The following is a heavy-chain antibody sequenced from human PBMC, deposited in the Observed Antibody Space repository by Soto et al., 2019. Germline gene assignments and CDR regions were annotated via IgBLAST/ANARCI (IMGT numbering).Heavy chain of an antibody. CDR3: ARLQPDTSGYYFDH. V-gene: IGHV4-4*02. CDR1: GGSISTNQW. D-gene: IGHD3-3*01. Sequence: QVHLQESGPGLVKPSGTLSLTCAVSGGSISTNQWWNWVRQAPGKGLEWIGEIFHVGSTNYNPSLTSRVIISVDKSKNQFSLNLSSVTAADTAVYYCARLQPDTSGYYFDHWGQGALVTVSS. CDR2: IFHVGST. J-gene: IGHJ4*02.